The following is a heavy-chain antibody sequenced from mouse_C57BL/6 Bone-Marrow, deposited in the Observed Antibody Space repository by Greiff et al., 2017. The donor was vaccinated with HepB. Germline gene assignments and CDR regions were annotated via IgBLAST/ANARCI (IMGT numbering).Heavy chain of an antibody. D-gene: IGHD2-10*01. J-gene: IGHJ1*03. CDR1: GYSITSDY. V-gene: IGHV3-8*01. CDR3: ARYGGALLRYFDV. Sequence: EVKLMESGPGLAKPSQTLSLTCSVTGYSITSDYWNWIRKFPGNKLEYMGYIRYSGSTYYNPSLKSRISITRDTSKNQYYLQLNSVTTEDTATYYCARYGGALLRYFDVWGTGTTVTVSS. CDR2: IRYSGST.